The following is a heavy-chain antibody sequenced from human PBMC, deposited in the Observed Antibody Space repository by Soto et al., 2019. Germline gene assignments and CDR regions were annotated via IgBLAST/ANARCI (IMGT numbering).Heavy chain of an antibody. D-gene: IGHD3-3*01. Sequence: SLRLSCAASGFTFSSYSMNWVRQAPGKGLEWVSSISSSSSYIYYADSVKGRFTISRDNAKNSLYLQMNSLRAEDTAVYYCARVSSGGFLEWYIDYWGQGTLVTVSS. CDR1: GFTFSSYS. CDR2: ISSSSSYI. CDR3: ARVSSGGFLEWYIDY. V-gene: IGHV3-21*01. J-gene: IGHJ4*02.